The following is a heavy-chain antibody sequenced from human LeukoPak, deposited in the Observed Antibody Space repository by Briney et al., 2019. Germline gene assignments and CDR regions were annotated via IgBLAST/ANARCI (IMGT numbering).Heavy chain of an antibody. Sequence: QTGGSLRLSCAASGFTFSSYAMHWVRQAPGKGLEWVAVISYDGSNKYYADSVKGRFTISRDNSKNTLYLQMNSLRAEDTAVYYCARDSGSSCFDYWGQGTLVTVPS. V-gene: IGHV3-30-3*01. CDR2: ISYDGSNK. J-gene: IGHJ4*02. CDR1: GFTFSSYA. D-gene: IGHD1-26*01. CDR3: ARDSGSSCFDY.